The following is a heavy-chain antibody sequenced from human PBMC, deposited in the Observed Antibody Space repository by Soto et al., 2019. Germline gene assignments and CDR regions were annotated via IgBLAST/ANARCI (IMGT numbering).Heavy chain of an antibody. V-gene: IGHV4-31*03. D-gene: IGHD2-15*01. CDR1: SGSITTGGYY. Sequence: SETLSLTCPVSSGSITTGGYYWSWIRQLAWKGLEWIGHRYYSESTYYNPSIKSRVSISLDTSKNQFSLKLSFVTAADTAMYYCARTKCSGGSCYSWSLDYWGQGTPVTVSS. CDR2: RYYSEST. J-gene: IGHJ4*02. CDR3: ARTKCSGGSCYSWSLDY.